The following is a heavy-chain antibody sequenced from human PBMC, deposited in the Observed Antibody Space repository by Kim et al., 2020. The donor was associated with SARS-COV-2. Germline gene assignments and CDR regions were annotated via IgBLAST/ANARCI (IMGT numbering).Heavy chain of an antibody. Sequence: GGSLRLSCSASGFTFSSYAMPWVRQVPGKGLEYVSGISHDGHDTKYGDSVKGRFTMSRDNSKSTLSLQMSSLRLEDTAIYYCVKADVWGSGIWPTAFDVWGQGTMVTVSS. CDR3: VKADVWGSGIWPTAFDV. V-gene: IGHV3-64D*09. J-gene: IGHJ3*01. D-gene: IGHD3-16*01. CDR2: ISHDGHDT. CDR1: GFTFSSYA.